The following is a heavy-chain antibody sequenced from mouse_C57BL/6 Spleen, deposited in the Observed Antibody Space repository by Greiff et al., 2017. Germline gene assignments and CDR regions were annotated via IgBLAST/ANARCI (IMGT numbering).Heavy chain of an antibody. CDR3: ARYQGNYAKDY. V-gene: IGHV14-2*01. CDR2: IDPEDGDT. J-gene: IGHJ4*01. D-gene: IGHD3-2*02. CDR1: GFNINDYY. Sequence: VQLQQSGAELVKPGASVKLSCTASGFNINDYYMHWVKQRTEQGLEWIGRIDPEDGDTKYAPKFQGKATITADTSSNTAYLQLSSLTSEDTAVYYCARYQGNYAKDYWGQGTSVTVSS.